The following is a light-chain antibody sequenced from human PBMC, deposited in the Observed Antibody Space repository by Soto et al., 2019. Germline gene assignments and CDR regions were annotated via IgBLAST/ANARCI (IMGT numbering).Light chain of an antibody. J-gene: IGKJ4*01. Sequence: EIVLTQSPATLSLSPGERATLSCRASQSVSSHLAWYQQKPGQGPRLLIYDASNRATGIPARFSGSGSGTDFILTISSLEPEDFAVYYCHQRNSWPLTFGGGTKVEIK. CDR1: QSVSSH. V-gene: IGKV3-11*01. CDR2: DAS. CDR3: HQRNSWPLT.